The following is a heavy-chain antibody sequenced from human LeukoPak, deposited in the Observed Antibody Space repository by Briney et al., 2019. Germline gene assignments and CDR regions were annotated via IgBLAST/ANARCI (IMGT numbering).Heavy chain of an antibody. V-gene: IGHV1-2*02. Sequence: GASVKVSCKASGYTFTGYYMHWVRQAPGQGLEWMGWINPNSGGTNYAQKFQGRVTMTRDTSISTAYMELSRRRSDDTAVYYCARAADYYGSRSPNWFDPWGQGTLVTVSS. CDR3: ARAADYYGSRSPNWFDP. CDR1: GYTFTGYY. CDR2: INPNSGGT. J-gene: IGHJ5*02. D-gene: IGHD3-10*01.